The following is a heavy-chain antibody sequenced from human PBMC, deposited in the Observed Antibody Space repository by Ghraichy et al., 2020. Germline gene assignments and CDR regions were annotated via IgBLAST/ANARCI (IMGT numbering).Heavy chain of an antibody. CDR3: VGDFWSGSHYGMDV. CDR2: IYSGGST. D-gene: IGHD3-3*01. J-gene: IGHJ6*02. CDR1: GFTVSSNY. V-gene: IGHV3-53*04. Sequence: GESLNISCAASGFTVSSNYMSWVRQAPGKGLEWVSVIYSGGSTYYADSVKGRFTISRHNSKNTLYLQMNSLRAEDTAVYYCVGDFWSGSHYGMDVWGQGTTVTVSS.